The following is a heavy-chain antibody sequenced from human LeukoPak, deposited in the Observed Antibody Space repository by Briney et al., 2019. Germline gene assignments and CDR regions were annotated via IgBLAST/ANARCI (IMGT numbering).Heavy chain of an antibody. CDR2: ISGSGGST. D-gene: IGHD5-18*01. Sequence: GGSLRLSCAASGFTFSSYAMSWVRQAPGKGLEWVSAISGSGGSTYYADSVKGRFTISRDNSKNTLFLQMSSLRPEDTAVYYCAKEASRGSSFAYTPIEKPYYLDYWGQGILVTVSS. J-gene: IGHJ4*02. CDR3: AKEASRGSSFAYTPIEKPYYLDY. V-gene: IGHV3-23*01. CDR1: GFTFSSYA.